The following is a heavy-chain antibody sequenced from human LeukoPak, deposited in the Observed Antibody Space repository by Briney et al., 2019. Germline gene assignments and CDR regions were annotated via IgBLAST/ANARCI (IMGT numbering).Heavy chain of an antibody. D-gene: IGHD3-10*01. J-gene: IGHJ3*02. CDR1: GYTFTGYY. CDR3: ASLPGWGSGSPDAFDI. Sequence: ASVKVSCKASGYTFTGYYMHWVRQAPGQGLEWMGWINPNSGGTNYAQKFQGRVTMTRDTSISTAYMELSRLRSDDTAVYYCASLPGWGSGSPDAFDIWGQGTMVTVSS. V-gene: IGHV1-2*02. CDR2: INPNSGGT.